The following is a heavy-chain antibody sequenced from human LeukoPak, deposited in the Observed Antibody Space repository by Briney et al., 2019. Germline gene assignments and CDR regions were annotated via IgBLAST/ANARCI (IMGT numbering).Heavy chain of an antibody. J-gene: IGHJ4*02. CDR3: ARHDTTGYYWYYFDY. CDR1: GGSISSYY. CDR2: IYYTGST. D-gene: IGHD3-22*01. Sequence: SETLSLTCTVSGGSISSYYWSWIRQPPGKGLEWVGYIYYTGSTNYNPSLKTRVTISLDTSKNQFSLKLSSVTAADTAVYYCARHDTTGYYWYYFDYWGQGSLVTVSS. V-gene: IGHV4-59*01.